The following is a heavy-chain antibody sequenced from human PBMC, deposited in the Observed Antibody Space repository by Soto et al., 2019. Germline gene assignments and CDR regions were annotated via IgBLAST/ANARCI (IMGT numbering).Heavy chain of an antibody. CDR2: IYYSGST. V-gene: IGHV4-31*03. CDR3: ARGQKGRYNWIHGYWFDP. CDR1: GGSISSGGYY. J-gene: IGHJ5*02. D-gene: IGHD1-20*01. Sequence: SETLSLTCTVSGGSISSGGYYWSWIRQHPGKGLEWIGYIYYSGSTYYNPSLKSRVTISVDTSKNQFSLKLSSVTAADTAVYYCARGQKGRYNWIHGYWFDPWGQGTLVTVSS.